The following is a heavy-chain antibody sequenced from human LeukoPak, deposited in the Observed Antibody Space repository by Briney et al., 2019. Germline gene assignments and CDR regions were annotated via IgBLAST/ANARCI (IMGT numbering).Heavy chain of an antibody. D-gene: IGHD6-13*01. J-gene: IGHJ5*02. Sequence: ASVKVSCKASGYTFTGYYMHWVRQAPGQGLEWMGWINPNSGGTNYAQKFQGRVTMTRDTSISTAYMELSRLRSDDTAVYYCARERGSTAGTVPWFDPWGQGTLVTVSS. CDR1: GYTFTGYY. CDR2: INPNSGGT. V-gene: IGHV1-2*02. CDR3: ARERGSTAGTVPWFDP.